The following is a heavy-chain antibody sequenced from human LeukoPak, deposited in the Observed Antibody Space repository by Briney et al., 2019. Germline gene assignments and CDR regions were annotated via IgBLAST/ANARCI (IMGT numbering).Heavy chain of an antibody. CDR2: IYYSGST. Sequence: SETLSLTCTVSGGSISSYYWSWIRQPPGKGLEWIGYIYYSGSTNYSPSLKSRVTISVDTSKNQFSLKLSSVTAADTAVYYCAHSGGIQLWTNWDQGTLVTVSA. CDR3: AHSGGIQLWTN. D-gene: IGHD5-18*01. J-gene: IGHJ4*02. V-gene: IGHV4-59*01. CDR1: GGSISSYY.